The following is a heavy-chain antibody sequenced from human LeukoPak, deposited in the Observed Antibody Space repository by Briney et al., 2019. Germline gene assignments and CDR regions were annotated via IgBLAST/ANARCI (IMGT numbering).Heavy chain of an antibody. Sequence: KPSQTLSLTCTVSGGSISSGGYYWSWIRQPPGKGLEWIGYIYHSGSTYYNPSLKSRVTISVDRSKNQFSLKLSSVTAADTAVYYCARDGVSGRSIDYWGQGTLVTVSS. CDR1: GGSISSGGYY. CDR3: ARDGVSGRSIDY. V-gene: IGHV4-30-2*01. J-gene: IGHJ4*02. D-gene: IGHD3-10*01. CDR2: IYHSGST.